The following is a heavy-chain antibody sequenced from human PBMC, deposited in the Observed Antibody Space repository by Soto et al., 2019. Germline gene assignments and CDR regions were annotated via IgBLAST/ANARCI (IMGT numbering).Heavy chain of an antibody. Sequence: HPGGSLRLSCAASGFTFSSYAMSWVRQAPGKGLEWVSAISGSGGSTYYADSVKGRFTISRDNSKNTLYLQMNSLRAEDTAVHYCALAVIAVAGNDYWGQGTLVTVSS. V-gene: IGHV3-23*01. J-gene: IGHJ4*02. D-gene: IGHD6-19*01. CDR2: ISGSGGST. CDR3: ALAVIAVAGNDY. CDR1: GFTFSSYA.